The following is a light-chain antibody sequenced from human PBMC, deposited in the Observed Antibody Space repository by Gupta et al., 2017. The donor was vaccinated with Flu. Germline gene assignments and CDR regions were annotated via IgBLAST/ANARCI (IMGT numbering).Light chain of an antibody. V-gene: IGKV3-20*01. CDR3: HQDGSSPHT. CDR1: QSVSSSY. Sequence: GTLSLSARERDTLSCRASQSVSSSYFASYQQKPGQAPRLLIYGAATRAAGIPDTFSGSGSGTAFTLTIIRLVPADFAVYYCHQDGSSPHTFGQGTKVEIK. J-gene: IGKJ1*01. CDR2: GAA.